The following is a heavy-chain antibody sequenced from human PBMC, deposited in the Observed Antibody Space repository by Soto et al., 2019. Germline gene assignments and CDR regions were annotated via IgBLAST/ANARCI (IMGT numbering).Heavy chain of an antibody. CDR1: GFTFSSNA. CDR2: ISVSGGRT. CDR3: AKGLLARDY. V-gene: IGHV3-23*01. Sequence: LRLSCAASGFTFSSNAMSWVRQAPGKGLEWVSGISVSGGRTYYADSVKGRFTISRDNPKNTLFLQMNSLRAEDTAVYYCAKGLLARDYWGQGTLVTVSS. J-gene: IGHJ4*02. D-gene: IGHD3-3*02.